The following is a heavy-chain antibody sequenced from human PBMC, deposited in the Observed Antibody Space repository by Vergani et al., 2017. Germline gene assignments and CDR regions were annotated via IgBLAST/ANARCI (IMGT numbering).Heavy chain of an antibody. D-gene: IGHD3-22*01. Sequence: QVQLVQSGAEVKKPGASVKVSCKVSGYTLTELSMHWVRQAPGKGLEWMGGFDPEDGETIYAQKFQGRVTMTEDTSTDTAYMGLSSLRSEDTAVYYCAKTSTYYYDSSGYWAFDIWGQGTMVTVSS. J-gene: IGHJ3*02. CDR1: GYTLTELS. CDR2: FDPEDGET. V-gene: IGHV1-24*01. CDR3: AKTSTYYYDSSGYWAFDI.